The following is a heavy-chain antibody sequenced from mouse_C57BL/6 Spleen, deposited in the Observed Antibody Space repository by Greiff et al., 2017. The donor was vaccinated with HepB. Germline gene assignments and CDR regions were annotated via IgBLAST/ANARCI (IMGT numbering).Heavy chain of an antibody. Sequence: DVKLQESGPGMVKPSQSLSLTCTVPGYSITSGYDWHWIRHFPGNKLEWMGYISYSGSTNYNPSLKSRISITHDTSKNHFFLKLNSVTTEDTATYYCARDSSGFAYWGQGTLVTVSA. CDR3: ARDSSGFAY. J-gene: IGHJ3*01. D-gene: IGHD3-1*01. CDR2: ISYSGST. CDR1: GYSITSGYD. V-gene: IGHV3-1*01.